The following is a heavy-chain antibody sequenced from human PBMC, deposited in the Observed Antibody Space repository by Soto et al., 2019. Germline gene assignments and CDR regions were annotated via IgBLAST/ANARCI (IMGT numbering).Heavy chain of an antibody. J-gene: IGHJ4*02. CDR1: GYSFTNYW. CDR2: IYPGDSDA. V-gene: IGHV5-51*01. Sequence: ESLTISRKSSGYSFTNYWIGLVRQMPGKGLEWVGIIYPGDSDARYSPSFQGQVTISVDKSINTAYLQWSSLKASDTAMYYCARHFYDYLDYWGQGTRVTVSS. CDR3: ARHFYDYLDY. D-gene: IGHD3-16*01.